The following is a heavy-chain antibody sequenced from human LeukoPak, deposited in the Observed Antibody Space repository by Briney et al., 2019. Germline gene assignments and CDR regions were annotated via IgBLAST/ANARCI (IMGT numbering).Heavy chain of an antibody. CDR2: IKQDGSER. V-gene: IGHV3-7*01. Sequence: PGGSLRLSCAASGFTFSSSWMTWVRQAPGKGLEWVANIKQDGSERDYVDSVKGRFTISRDNAKNSLYLQMNSLRAEDTAVYYCAKDRAVFDYWGQGTLVTVSS. CDR1: GFTFSSSW. J-gene: IGHJ4*02. CDR3: AKDRAVFDY. D-gene: IGHD5-24*01.